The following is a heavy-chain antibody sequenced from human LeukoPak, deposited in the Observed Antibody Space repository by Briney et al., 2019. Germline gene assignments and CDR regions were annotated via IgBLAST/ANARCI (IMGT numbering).Heavy chain of an antibody. CDR3: ATSYYYDSSGYCPDY. CDR1: GFTFSSYG. J-gene: IGHJ4*02. D-gene: IGHD3-22*01. Sequence: GGSLRLSCAASGFTFSSYGMHWVRQAPGKGLEWVAFIRYDGSNKYYADSVKGRFTISRDNSKNTLYLQMNSLRAEDTAVYYCATSYYYDSSGYCPDYWGQGTLVTVSS. CDR2: IRYDGSNK. V-gene: IGHV3-30*02.